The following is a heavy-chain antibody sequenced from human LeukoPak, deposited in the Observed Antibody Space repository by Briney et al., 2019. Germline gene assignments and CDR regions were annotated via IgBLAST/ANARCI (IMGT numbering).Heavy chain of an antibody. Sequence: PGGSLRLSCAASGFTFSSYDMHWVRQATGKGLXWVSAIGTAGDTYYPGSVKGRFTISRENAKNSLYLQMNSLRAGDTAVYYCARETREGYFDYWGQGTLVTVSS. CDR2: IGTAGDT. CDR3: ARETREGYFDY. J-gene: IGHJ4*02. V-gene: IGHV3-13*01. D-gene: IGHD1-26*01. CDR1: GFTFSSYD.